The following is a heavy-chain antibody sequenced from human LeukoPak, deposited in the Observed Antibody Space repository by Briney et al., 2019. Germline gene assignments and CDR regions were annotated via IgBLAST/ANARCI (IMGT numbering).Heavy chain of an antibody. V-gene: IGHV3-23*01. CDR1: GFTFSSYA. CDR3: AKDLGIAAAGRGGY. D-gene: IGHD6-13*01. CDR2: ISGSGGST. J-gene: IGHJ4*02. Sequence: GGSLRLTCAASGFTFSSYAMSWVRQAPGKGLEWVSAISGSGGSTYYADSVKGRFTISRDNSKNTLYLQMNSLRAEDTAVYYCAKDLGIAAAGRGGYWGQGTLVTVSS.